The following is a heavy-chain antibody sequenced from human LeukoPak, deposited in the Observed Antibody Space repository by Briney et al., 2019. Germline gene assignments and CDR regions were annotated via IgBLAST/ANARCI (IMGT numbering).Heavy chain of an antibody. CDR1: GFTFSSYE. CDR2: ISSSGSTI. CDR3: VKDLVNFDY. D-gene: IGHD5-12*01. Sequence: GGSLRLSCAASGFTFSSYEMNWVRKAPGKGLEWVSYISSSGSTIYYADSVKGRFTISRDDAKNSLYLQMNSLRAEDTAVYYCVKDLVNFDYWGQGTLVTVSS. V-gene: IGHV3-48*03. J-gene: IGHJ4*02.